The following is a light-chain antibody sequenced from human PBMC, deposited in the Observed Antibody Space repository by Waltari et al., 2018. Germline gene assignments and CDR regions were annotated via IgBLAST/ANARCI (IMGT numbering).Light chain of an antibody. Sequence: QSALTQPPSASGSPGQSVTISCTGTSSDVGGYNYVSWYQQHPGKAPKLVIYEVSKRPSGVPCRFSGSKSGNTASLTGSGLQAEDEADYYCSSYAGSIYVFGTGTKVTVL. CDR2: EVS. V-gene: IGLV2-8*01. CDR3: SSYAGSIYV. CDR1: SSDVGGYNY. J-gene: IGLJ1*01.